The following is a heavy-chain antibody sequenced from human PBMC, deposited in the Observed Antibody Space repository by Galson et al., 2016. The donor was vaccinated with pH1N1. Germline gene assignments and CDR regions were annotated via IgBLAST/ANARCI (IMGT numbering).Heavy chain of an antibody. CDR1: GFSLRSNGVG. D-gene: IGHD3-3*01. J-gene: IGHJ5*02. Sequence: PALVKPTQTLTLTCTFSGFSLRSNGVGVGWIRQPPGKALEWLVIYWTDDKRYSPYLKRRLTITKDTSKNQLVLTLTNVAPVDKTTYYGAHIVGMRVCGVVTNFNLFDPWGQGTLVTVSP. V-gene: IGHV2-5*01. CDR2: IYWTDDK. CDR3: AHIVGMRVCGVVTNFNLFDP.